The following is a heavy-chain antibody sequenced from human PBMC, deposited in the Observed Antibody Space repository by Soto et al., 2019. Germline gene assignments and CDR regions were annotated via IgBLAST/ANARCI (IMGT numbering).Heavy chain of an antibody. CDR3: ARDLLNYYFGASNLFDS. CDR2: ISAYNGNT. J-gene: IGHJ5*01. CDR1: GYTFTSYG. Sequence: ASVKVSCKASGYTFTSYGISWVRQAPGQGLEWMGWISAYNGNTNYAQKLQGRVTMTTDTSTSTAYMELRSLRSDDTAVYYCARDLLNYYFGASNLFDSWAQGSMVTVSS. V-gene: IGHV1-18*01. D-gene: IGHD3-3*01.